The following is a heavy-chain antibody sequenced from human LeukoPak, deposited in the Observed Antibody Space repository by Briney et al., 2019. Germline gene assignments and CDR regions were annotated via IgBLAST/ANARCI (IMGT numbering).Heavy chain of an antibody. CDR1: GGSISSYY. CDR3: ARVEATVTTYGMDV. CDR2: IYYSGTT. Sequence: SETLSLTCTASGGSISSYYWSWIRQPPGKGLEWIGYIYYSGTTNYNPSLKSRVTISVDTSKNQFSLKLSSVTAADTAVYYCARVEATVTTYGMDVWGQGTTVTVSS. V-gene: IGHV4-59*01. J-gene: IGHJ6*02. D-gene: IGHD4-11*01.